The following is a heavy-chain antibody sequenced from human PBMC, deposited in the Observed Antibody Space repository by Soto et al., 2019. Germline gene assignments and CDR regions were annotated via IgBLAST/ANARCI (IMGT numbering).Heavy chain of an antibody. CDR3: ARVRPAYFDL. CDR2: IYYSGGT. CDR1: GGSISSGDYY. D-gene: IGHD2-2*01. Sequence: QVQLQESGPGLVKPSQTLSLTCTVSGGSISSGDYYWSWIRQPPGKGLEWIGYIYYSGGTNYNPSLKTRVTIAVDTSKNQFSLTLSSVTAADTAVYYCARVRPAYFDLWGRGTLVTVSS. V-gene: IGHV4-30-4*01. J-gene: IGHJ2*01.